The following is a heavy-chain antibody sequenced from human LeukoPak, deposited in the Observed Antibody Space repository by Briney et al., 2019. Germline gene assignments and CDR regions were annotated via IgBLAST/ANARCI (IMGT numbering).Heavy chain of an antibody. J-gene: IGHJ4*02. CDR3: ARGKGIAAV. V-gene: IGHV4-61*01. Sequence: SETLSLTCTVSGGSVSSGSYYWRWIRQPPGKGLEWIGYIYYSGSTNYNPSLKSRVTISADTSKNQFSLKLSSVTAADTAVYYCARGKGIAAVWGQGTLVTVSS. CDR2: IYYSGST. D-gene: IGHD6-13*01. CDR1: GGSVSSGSYY.